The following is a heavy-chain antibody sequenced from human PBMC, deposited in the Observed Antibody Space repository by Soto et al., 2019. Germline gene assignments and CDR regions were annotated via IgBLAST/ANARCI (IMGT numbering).Heavy chain of an antibody. CDR1: GFSFSSYG. D-gene: IGHD4-17*01. CDR2: VWYDGSNK. J-gene: IGHJ4*02. V-gene: IGHV3-33*01. CDR3: ARNPQPTYGDYADY. Sequence: QVQLVESGGGVVQPGTSLRLSCAASGFSFSSYGMHWVRQAPGKGLEWVAVVWYDGSNKYYADSVKGRFTISRDNSKNTLDLQMNSMRAEEAAVYCWARNPQPTYGDYADYWGQGTVVTVSS.